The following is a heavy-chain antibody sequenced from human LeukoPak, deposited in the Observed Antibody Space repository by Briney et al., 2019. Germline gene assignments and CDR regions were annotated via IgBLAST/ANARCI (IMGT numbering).Heavy chain of an antibody. Sequence: PGGSLRLSCAASGFTLSSYWRSWVRQAPGKGLERVPNIQQDGSEKYYVDSEKRRFTIARDNAKNSLYLQMNSLRAEDTAVYYCARDSVSSGYYFGYWGQGTLVTVSS. D-gene: IGHD3-22*01. CDR1: GFTLSSYW. J-gene: IGHJ4*02. V-gene: IGHV3-7*01. CDR3: ARDSVSSGYYFGY. CDR2: IQQDGSEK.